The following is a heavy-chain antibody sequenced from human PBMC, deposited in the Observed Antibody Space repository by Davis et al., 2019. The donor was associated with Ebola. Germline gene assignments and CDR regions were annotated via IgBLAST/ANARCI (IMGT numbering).Heavy chain of an antibody. CDR1: GFTFSSYS. Sequence: GGSLRLSCAASGFTFSSYSMNWVRQAPGKGLEWVSSISSSSSYIYYADSVKGRFTISRDNAKNSLYLQMNSLGAEDTAVYYCARGRGGKSLYGMDVWGQGTTVTVSS. D-gene: IGHD2-15*01. V-gene: IGHV3-21*01. CDR2: ISSSSSYI. CDR3: ARGRGGKSLYGMDV. J-gene: IGHJ6*02.